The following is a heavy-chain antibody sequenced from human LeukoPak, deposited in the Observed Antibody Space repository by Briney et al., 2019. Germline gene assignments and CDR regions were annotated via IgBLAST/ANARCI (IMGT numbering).Heavy chain of an antibody. CDR3: AKVGIRISLIVVVFTTADDWYFDL. CDR2: IKKDGSLK. V-gene: IGHV3-7*03. J-gene: IGHJ2*01. Sequence: GGSLRLSCAASGFAFDIYWMTWVRQAPGKGLEWVANIKKDGSLKQYVDAVRGRFTVSRDNSNNTLYLQMDSLRAEDTAVYYCAKVGIRISLIVVVFTTADDWYFDLWGRGTLVTVSS. D-gene: IGHD3-22*01. CDR1: GFAFDIYW.